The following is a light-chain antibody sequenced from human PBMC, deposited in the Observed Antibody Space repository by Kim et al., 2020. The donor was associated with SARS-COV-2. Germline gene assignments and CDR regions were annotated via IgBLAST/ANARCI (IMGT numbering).Light chain of an antibody. J-gene: IGKJ5*01. Sequence: DIQLTQSPSLLSASVGDRVSITCRASQGSNNYLTWYQQKPGEAPKLLIYAASTLQSGVPSRFSGSGYGTEFTLTISSLQPEDFATYYCQQLKTYPITFGQGTRLEIK. CDR3: QQLKTYPIT. CDR1: QGSNNY. V-gene: IGKV1-9*01. CDR2: AAS.